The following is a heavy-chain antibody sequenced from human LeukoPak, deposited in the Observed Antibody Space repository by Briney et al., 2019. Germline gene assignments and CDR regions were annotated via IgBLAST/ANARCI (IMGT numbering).Heavy chain of an antibody. D-gene: IGHD6-25*01. CDR3: ARFSGGTPRRVGAFDI. Sequence: SETLSLTCTVSAGSISSSSYYWGWIRQPPGKGLEWIGNIYFSGSTYYNPSLKSRVTISVDTSKNQFSLKLSSVTAADTAVYYCARFSGGTPRRVGAFDIWGQGTMVTVSS. CDR2: IYFSGST. CDR1: AGSISSSSYY. V-gene: IGHV4-39*07. J-gene: IGHJ3*02.